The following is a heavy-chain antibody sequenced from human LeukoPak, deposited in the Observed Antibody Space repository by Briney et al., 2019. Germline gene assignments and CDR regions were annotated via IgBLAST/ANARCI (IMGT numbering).Heavy chain of an antibody. CDR2: ISPYNGNT. Sequence: SVKVSCKASGYTFTSYSISWVRQAPGQGLEWMGLISPYNGNTNYAQKLQGRVSMTTDTSTRTAYMELRSMRSDDTAVYYCARDPSSRQLVEGAPNWFDPWGQGTLVTVSS. CDR3: ARDPSSRQLVEGAPNWFDP. CDR1: GYTFTSYS. D-gene: IGHD6-13*01. V-gene: IGHV1-18*01. J-gene: IGHJ5*02.